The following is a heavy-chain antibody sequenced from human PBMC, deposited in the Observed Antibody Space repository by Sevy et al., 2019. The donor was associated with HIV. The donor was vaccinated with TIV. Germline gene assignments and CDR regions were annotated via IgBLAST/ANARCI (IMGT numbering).Heavy chain of an antibody. CDR3: VREDINAPRTLLSFDI. V-gene: IGHV1-2*06. CDR2: INPNSGVT. J-gene: IGHJ3*02. CDR1: GYIFSDYN. Sequence: ASVNVSCKTTGYIFSDYNMHWVRQAPGQGLEWMALINPNSGVTIYAQKFRGRVSLTRDTSMSTAYMELSALTSDDTAVYYCVREDINAPRTLLSFDIWGQGTMVTVSS. D-gene: IGHD3-3*01.